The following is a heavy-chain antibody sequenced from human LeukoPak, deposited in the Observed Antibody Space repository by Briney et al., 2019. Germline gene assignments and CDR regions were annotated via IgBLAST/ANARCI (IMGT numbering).Heavy chain of an antibody. V-gene: IGHV4-4*08. J-gene: IGHJ3*02. Sequence: SETLSLTRTVSGASISSYYWSWVRQPPGKGLECIGYMYSGGNTNYNPSLESRVTISIDTSKNQFSLKLSSVTAADTALYYSATPKTMVRGVGAFDIWGQGTMVTVSS. CDR1: GASISSYY. D-gene: IGHD3-10*01. CDR3: ATPKTMVRGVGAFDI. CDR2: MYSGGNT.